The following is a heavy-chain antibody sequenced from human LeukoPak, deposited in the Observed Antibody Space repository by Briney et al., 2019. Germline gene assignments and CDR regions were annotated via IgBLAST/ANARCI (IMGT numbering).Heavy chain of an antibody. CDR1: GGSIRSGSYY. D-gene: IGHD6-19*01. V-gene: IGHV4-61*02. CDR3: ARWYSSSTGDRFDS. Sequence: SETLSLTCSVSGGSIRSGSYYWSWIRQPAGKGLELIGRIYTSGTTHYNPSLKSRVTITVDTSRNQFSVKLTSVTAADTAVYYCARWYSSSTGDRFDSWGQGTQVTVSS. CDR2: IYTSGTT. J-gene: IGHJ4*02.